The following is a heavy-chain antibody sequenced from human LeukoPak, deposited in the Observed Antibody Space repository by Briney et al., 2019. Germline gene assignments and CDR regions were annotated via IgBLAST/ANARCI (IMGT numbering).Heavy chain of an antibody. CDR1: GFTFSSYG. CDR3: AKDSDYDSSGSIDY. V-gene: IGHV3-30*18. Sequence: GRSLRLSCAASGFTFSSYGMHWVRQAPGKGLEWVAVISYDGSNKYYADSVKGRFTISRDNSKNTLYLQMNSLRAEDTVVYYCAKDSDYDSSGSIDYWGQGTLVTVSS. D-gene: IGHD3-22*01. J-gene: IGHJ4*02. CDR2: ISYDGSNK.